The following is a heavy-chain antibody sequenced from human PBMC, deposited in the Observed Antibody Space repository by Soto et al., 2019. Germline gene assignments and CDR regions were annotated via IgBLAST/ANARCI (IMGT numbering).Heavy chain of an antibody. CDR1: GGNFSSYA. Sequence: VASVKVSCKASGGNFSSYAISWVQQAPGQGLEWMGGIIPIFGTANYAQQFQGRVTITADESTSTAYMELSSLRAEDTAVYYCARVQYYDSSGYYPDFDYWGQGTLVTVSS. CDR3: ARVQYYDSSGYYPDFDY. V-gene: IGHV1-69*13. D-gene: IGHD3-22*01. CDR2: IIPIFGTA. J-gene: IGHJ4*02.